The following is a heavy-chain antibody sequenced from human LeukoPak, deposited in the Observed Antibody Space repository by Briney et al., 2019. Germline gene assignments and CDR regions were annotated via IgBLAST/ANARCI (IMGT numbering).Heavy chain of an antibody. Sequence: PGGSLRLSCTVSGFTFGDYAMSWVRQAPGKGLEWVSYISPGSNTIYYPDSVKGRFTISRDNAKNSLYLQMNSLRDEDTAVYYCATSLRSSGPSYWGQGTLVTVSS. V-gene: IGHV3-48*02. CDR2: ISPGSNTI. CDR1: GFTFGDYA. D-gene: IGHD6-25*01. CDR3: ATSLRSSGPSY. J-gene: IGHJ4*02.